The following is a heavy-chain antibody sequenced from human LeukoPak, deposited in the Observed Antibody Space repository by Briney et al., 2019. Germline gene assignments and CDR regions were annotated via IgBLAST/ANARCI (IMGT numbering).Heavy chain of an antibody. CDR2: IYTSGST. CDR1: GGSISSYY. Sequence: SETLSLTCTVSGGSISSYYWSWIRQPAGKGLEWIGCIYTSGSTNYNPSLKSRVTMSVDTSKNQFSLTLSSVTAADTAVYFCARDSSLAVAGYYYYGMDVWGQGTTVTVSS. J-gene: IGHJ6*02. V-gene: IGHV4-4*07. D-gene: IGHD6-19*01. CDR3: ARDSSLAVAGYYYYGMDV.